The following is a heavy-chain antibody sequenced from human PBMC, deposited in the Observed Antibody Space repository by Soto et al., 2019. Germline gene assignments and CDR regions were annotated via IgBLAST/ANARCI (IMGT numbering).Heavy chain of an antibody. J-gene: IGHJ3*02. CDR2: IYYSGST. D-gene: IGHD6-19*01. Sequence: SETLSLTCTVSGGSISSGGYYWSWIRQHPGKGLEWIGYIYYSGSTYYNPSLKSRVTISVDTSKNQFSLKLSSVTAADTAVYYCARGVDSSGWRSGLGDAFDIWGQGTMVTVSS. V-gene: IGHV4-31*03. CDR3: ARGVDSSGWRSGLGDAFDI. CDR1: GGSISSGGYY.